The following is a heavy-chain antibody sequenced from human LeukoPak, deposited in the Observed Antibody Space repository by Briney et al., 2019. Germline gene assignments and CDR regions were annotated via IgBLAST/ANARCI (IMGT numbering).Heavy chain of an antibody. Sequence: GGSLSLSCAASGFTFDTYWMSWVRQAPGKGLEWVATIRQDGFEKFYVVSVKGRFTISRDNAENSLSLQMNSLRAEDTAVYYCARAAPFDCSGASCSLFDYWGQGTLVTVSS. D-gene: IGHD2-15*01. CDR1: GFTFDTYW. J-gene: IGHJ4*02. CDR3: ARAAPFDCSGASCSLFDY. V-gene: IGHV3-7*01. CDR2: IRQDGFEK.